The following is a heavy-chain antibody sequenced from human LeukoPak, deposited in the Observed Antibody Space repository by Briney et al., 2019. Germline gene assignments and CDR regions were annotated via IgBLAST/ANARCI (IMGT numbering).Heavy chain of an antibody. D-gene: IGHD5/OR15-5a*01. CDR1: GYSFTGYY. CDR2: IDPNSGGT. CDR3: ARDLSYVDY. V-gene: IGHV1-2*02. Sequence: ASVKVSCKASGYSFTGYYIHWVRQAPGQGLEWMGWIDPNSGGTNSAQKFQGRVTMTRDTSISTAYMELSRLTSDDTAVYYCARDLSYVDYWGQGTLVTVSS. J-gene: IGHJ4*02.